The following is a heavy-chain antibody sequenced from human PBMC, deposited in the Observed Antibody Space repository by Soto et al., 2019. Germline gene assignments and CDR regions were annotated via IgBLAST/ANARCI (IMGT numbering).Heavy chain of an antibody. D-gene: IGHD4-17*01. V-gene: IGHV4-34*01. Sequence: SETLSLTCAVYGGSFSGYYWSWIRQPPGKGLEWTGEINHSGSTNYNPSLKSRVTISVDTSKNQFSLKLSSVTAADTAVYYCARAPTFYGGKSGDAFDIWGQGTMVTVSS. J-gene: IGHJ3*02. CDR2: INHSGST. CDR1: GGSFSGYY. CDR3: ARAPTFYGGKSGDAFDI.